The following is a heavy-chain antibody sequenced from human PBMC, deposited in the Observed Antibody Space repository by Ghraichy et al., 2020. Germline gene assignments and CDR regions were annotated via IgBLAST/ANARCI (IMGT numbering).Heavy chain of an antibody. D-gene: IGHD6-6*01. V-gene: IGHV1-18*01. Sequence: ASVKVSCKASGYTFINYGITWVRQAPGQGLEWMGWISPYNGNTEYTQKFQGRVTMTTDTSTTTAYMDLRSLRSDDTAVYYCARDGQELVPLIYGLDVWGQGTTVIVSS. CDR1: GYTFINYG. J-gene: IGHJ6*02. CDR2: ISPYNGNT. CDR3: ARDGQELVPLIYGLDV.